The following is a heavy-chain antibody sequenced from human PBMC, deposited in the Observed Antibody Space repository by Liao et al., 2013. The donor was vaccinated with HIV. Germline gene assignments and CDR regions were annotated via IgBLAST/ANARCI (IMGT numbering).Heavy chain of an antibody. CDR1: GGSISSDNYH. CDR2: MLTSGRT. D-gene: IGHD2-21*01. V-gene: IGHV4-61*02. CDR3: ARSPWVDCGGDCDIYWHFDL. J-gene: IGHJ2*01. Sequence: QVQLQESGPGLVRPSQTLSLTCTVSGGSISSDNYHWNWIRQPAGKGLEWIGRMLTSGRTYYNSSLKSRVTISVDTSKNHFFLRLSSVTAADTGVYYCARSPWVDCGGDCDIYWHFDLWGRGTLVSVSS.